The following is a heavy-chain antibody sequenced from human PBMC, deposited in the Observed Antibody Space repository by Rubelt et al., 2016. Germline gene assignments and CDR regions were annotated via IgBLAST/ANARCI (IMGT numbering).Heavy chain of an antibody. V-gene: IGHV3-23*04. CDR2: ISGSGGNT. J-gene: IGHJ6*02. CDR1: GFTFSNAW. D-gene: IGHD5-12*01. CDR3: ARDLAFNGMDV. Sequence: EVQLVESGGGLVQPGGSLRLSCAASGFTFSNAWMNWVRQAPGQGLEWVSAISGSGGNTYYADSVKGRFTISRDNSKNTLYLQLNSLRAEDTALYYCARDLAFNGMDVWGQGTTVTVAS.